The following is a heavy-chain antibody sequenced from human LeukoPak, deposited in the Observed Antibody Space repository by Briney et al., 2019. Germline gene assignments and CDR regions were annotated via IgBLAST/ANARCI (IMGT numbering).Heavy chain of an antibody. CDR1: GFIFNNYA. CDR3: AKDNRRHYTRGPNPDSLH. Sequence: GGSLRLSCAGSGFIFNNYAMHWVRQPPGKGLEWVSGISWNSGTIDYADSVRGRFTISRDNAKNSLYLQMDSLRVEDTAFYYCAKDNRRHYTRGPNPDSLHWGQGALVTVSS. CDR2: ISWNSGTI. V-gene: IGHV3-9*01. J-gene: IGHJ4*02. D-gene: IGHD2-2*02.